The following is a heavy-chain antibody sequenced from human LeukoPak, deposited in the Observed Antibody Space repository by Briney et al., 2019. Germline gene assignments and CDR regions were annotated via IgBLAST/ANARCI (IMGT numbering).Heavy chain of an antibody. CDR2: LKSKTDGGTA. CDR3: AATYYGSSRTDY. D-gene: IGHD3-10*01. CDR1: GITFTNTW. V-gene: IGHV3-15*01. J-gene: IGHJ4*02. Sequence: GGSLRLSCAASGITFTNTWMNWLRQAPGKELEWIGRLKSKTDGGTADYAAPVKGRFTMSRDDSENTLYLQMNSLKNEDTAVYYCAATYYGSSRTDYWGQGTLVTVSS.